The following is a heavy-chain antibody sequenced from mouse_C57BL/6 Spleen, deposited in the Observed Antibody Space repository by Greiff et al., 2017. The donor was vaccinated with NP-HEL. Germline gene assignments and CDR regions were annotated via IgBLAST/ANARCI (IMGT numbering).Heavy chain of an antibody. Sequence: EVQLVESGPELVKPGASVKIPCKASGYTFTDYNMDWVKQSHGKSLEWIGDINPNNGGTIYNQKFKGKATLTVDKSSSTAYMELRSLTSEDTAVYYCARTDYYYYAMDYWGQGTSVTVSS. CDR1: GYTFTDYN. D-gene: IGHD1-1*01. CDR2: INPNNGGT. J-gene: IGHJ4*01. CDR3: ARTDYYYYAMDY. V-gene: IGHV1-18*01.